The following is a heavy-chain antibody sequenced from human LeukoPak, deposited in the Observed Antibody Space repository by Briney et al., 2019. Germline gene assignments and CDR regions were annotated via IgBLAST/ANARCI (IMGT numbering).Heavy chain of an antibody. V-gene: IGHV3-9*01. D-gene: IGHD6-13*01. J-gene: IGHJ4*02. CDR1: GFTFNDYA. CDR3: ANGIAAAGYYFDY. Sequence: GGSLRLSCAASGFTFNDYAMSWVRQAPGKGLEWVSGISWDSGSIDYADSVKGRFTISRDNSKNSLYLQMNSLSAEDTAVYYSANGIAAAGYYFDYWGQGTLVTVSS. CDR2: ISWDSGSI.